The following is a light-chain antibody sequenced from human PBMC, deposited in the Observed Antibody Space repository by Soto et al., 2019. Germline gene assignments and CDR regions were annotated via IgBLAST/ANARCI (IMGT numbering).Light chain of an antibody. Sequence: QTVVTQPRSVSWSPGQSVTISCTGTSNDVGGYNFVSWYQQHPGKVPKLFIYDVSRRPSGVPDRFSGSKSGNTASLTISGLQAEDQADYYCSSFAGSYTLVFGGGTKVTVL. J-gene: IGLJ2*01. CDR2: DVS. V-gene: IGLV2-11*01. CDR3: SSFAGSYTLV. CDR1: SNDVGGYNF.